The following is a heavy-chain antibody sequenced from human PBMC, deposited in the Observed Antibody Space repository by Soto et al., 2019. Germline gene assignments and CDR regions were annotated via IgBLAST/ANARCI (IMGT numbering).Heavy chain of an antibody. D-gene: IGHD6-6*01. J-gene: IGHJ5*02. CDR1: GFSLSTSGVG. Sequence: QITLKESGPTLVKPTQTLTLTCTFSGFSLSTSGVGVGWIRQPPGKALEWLALIYWDDDKRYSPSMKSRLTITKDTPKLPVVLTMTNMEPVDTATYYCAHIGSSSWFDPWGQGTLVTVSS. CDR3: AHIGSSSWFDP. V-gene: IGHV2-5*02. CDR2: IYWDDDK.